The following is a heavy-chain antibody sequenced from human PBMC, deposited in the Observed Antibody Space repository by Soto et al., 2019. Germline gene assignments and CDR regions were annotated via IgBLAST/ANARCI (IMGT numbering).Heavy chain of an antibody. CDR2: ISSSSSYI. V-gene: IGHV3-21*01. CDR3: ASWDIVVVVAAKRDAFDI. J-gene: IGHJ3*02. CDR1: GFTFSSYS. Sequence: GGSLRLSCAASGFTFSSYSMNWVRQAPGKGLEWVSSISSSSSYIYYADSVKGRFTISRDNAKNSLYLQMNSLRAEDTAVYYCASWDIVVVVAAKRDAFDIWGQGTMVTVSS. D-gene: IGHD2-15*01.